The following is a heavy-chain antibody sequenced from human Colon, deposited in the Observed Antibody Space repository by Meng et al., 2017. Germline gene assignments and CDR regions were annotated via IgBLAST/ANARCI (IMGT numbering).Heavy chain of an antibody. V-gene: IGHV4-30-4*01. Sequence: LQECGPRQLQRLQSLCFTCMVSGRSIGSGTFYWSWIPQREGKGLEWIGYIYYSGRTDSNPALKSRVTISVDTSKNQFSLKLSSVTAEDTAVYYCARGYYDSSGYGYWYFDLWGRGTLVTVSS. CDR2: IYYSGRT. CDR1: GRSIGSGTFY. CDR3: ARGYYDSSGYGYWYFDL. D-gene: IGHD3-22*01. J-gene: IGHJ2*01.